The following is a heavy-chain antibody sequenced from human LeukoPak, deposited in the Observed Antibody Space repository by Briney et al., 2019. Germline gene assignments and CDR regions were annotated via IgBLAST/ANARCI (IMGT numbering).Heavy chain of an antibody. D-gene: IGHD3-3*01. J-gene: IGHJ4*02. CDR3: ARDQYDTWSRRGNFDS. CDR1: GFTFGKYW. CDR2: IKLDGSVK. V-gene: IGHV3-7*03. Sequence: GGSLRLSCVASGFTFGKYWMSWVRQAPGKGLEWVANIKLDGSVKNYVDSVKGRFTISRDDTKNSLYLQMNSLRVEDTAVFYCARDQYDTWSRRGNFDSWGQGTLVTVSS.